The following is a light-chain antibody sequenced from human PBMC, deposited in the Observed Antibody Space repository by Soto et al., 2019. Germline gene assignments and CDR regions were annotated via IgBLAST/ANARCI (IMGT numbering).Light chain of an antibody. CDR3: QQYGNSPIT. Sequence: EVVLTQSPGTVSLSLFERATLSFMASERIYSAYLGWYQQKPGQAPRLLIYGTSSRATGIPDRFSGSGSGTDFTLTISRLEPEDFAVYYCQQYGNSPITFGQGTRLEIK. CDR2: GTS. V-gene: IGKV3-20*01. J-gene: IGKJ5*01. CDR1: ERIYSAY.